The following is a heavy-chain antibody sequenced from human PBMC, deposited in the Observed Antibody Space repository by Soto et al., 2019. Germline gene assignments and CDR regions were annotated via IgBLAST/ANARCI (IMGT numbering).Heavy chain of an antibody. V-gene: IGHV3-33*01. CDR3: ARGTSDGRFLEWSYGDFDY. J-gene: IGHJ4*02. Sequence: QVQLVESGGGVVQPGRSLRLSCAASGFTFSSYAMHWVRQAPGKGLEWVAVIWYDGSNKYYADSVKGRFTISRDNSKNTLYLKMNSLRAEDTAVYYCARGTSDGRFLEWSYGDFDYWGQGTLVTVSS. CDR2: IWYDGSNK. CDR1: GFTFSSYA. D-gene: IGHD3-3*01.